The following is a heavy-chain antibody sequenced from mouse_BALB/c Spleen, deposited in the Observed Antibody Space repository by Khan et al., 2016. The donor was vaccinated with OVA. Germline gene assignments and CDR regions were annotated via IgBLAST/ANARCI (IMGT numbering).Heavy chain of an antibody. CDR2: IRYSGNT. CDR3: ARGNYYGYYFDN. CDR1: GHSITSSYA. Sequence: VQLKESGPGLVKPSQSLYFTCTVTGHSITSSYAWNRIRQFPGNKLEWMGYIRYSGNTKYNPSLKSLISITRATSTNQFFLQLTSVTTEDTATYYCARGNYYGYYFDNWGQGTTLTVSS. V-gene: IGHV3-2*02. D-gene: IGHD1-1*01. J-gene: IGHJ2*01.